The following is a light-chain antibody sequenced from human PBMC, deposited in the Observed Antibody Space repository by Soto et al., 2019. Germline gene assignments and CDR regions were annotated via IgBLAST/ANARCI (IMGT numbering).Light chain of an antibody. Sequence: DVQMTQSPSTLSASVGDRVTITCRASQTLSVWLAWYQQKPGKAPNLLIYDVSTLGSGVPSRFSGSGSGTDFTLTIRNLQPDEFATYYCKQYNSDPLTVGGGTKVDI. CDR3: KQYNSDPLT. V-gene: IGKV1-5*01. CDR2: DVS. CDR1: QTLSVW. J-gene: IGKJ4*01.